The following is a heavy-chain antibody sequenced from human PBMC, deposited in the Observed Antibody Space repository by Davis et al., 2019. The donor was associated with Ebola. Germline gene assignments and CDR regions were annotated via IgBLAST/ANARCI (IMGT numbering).Heavy chain of an antibody. CDR2: INPNSGGT. Sequence: ASVKVSCKASGYTFTSYYMHWVRQAPGQGLEWMGWINPNSGGTNYAQKFQGRVTITRDTSASTAYMELSSLRSEDTAVYYCARDNKYDFWSGYPDYWGQGTLVTVSS. J-gene: IGHJ4*02. CDR1: GYTFTSYY. D-gene: IGHD3-3*01. V-gene: IGHV1-2*02. CDR3: ARDNKYDFWSGYPDY.